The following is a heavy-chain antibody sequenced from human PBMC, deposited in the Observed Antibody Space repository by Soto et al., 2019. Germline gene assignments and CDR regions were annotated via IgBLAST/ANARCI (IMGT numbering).Heavy chain of an antibody. CDR3: ASFDDYVWGSYPVLFRFDY. CDR2: SSGSGGST. J-gene: IGHJ4*02. Sequence: EVQLVESGGGLVQPGGSLRLSCAASGFTFSSYEMNWVRQAPGKGLEWVSYISSSGSGGSTYYADSVKGRFTISRDNSKNTLYLQMNSLRAEDTAVYYCASFDDYVWGSYPVLFRFDYWGQGTLVTVSS. CDR1: GFTFSSYE. V-gene: IGHV3-48*03. D-gene: IGHD3-16*02.